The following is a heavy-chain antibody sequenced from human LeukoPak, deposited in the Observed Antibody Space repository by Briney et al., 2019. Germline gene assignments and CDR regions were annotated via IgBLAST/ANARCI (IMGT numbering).Heavy chain of an antibody. V-gene: IGHV1-69*04. D-gene: IGHD6-19*01. Sequence: ASVKVSCKASGGTSSSYAISWVRQAPGQGLEWMGRIITIVGTANYAQKFQGRVTITADTSASTAYLELRRLRSEDTAVYYCARDHMRQWLPYYFDYWGEGTLVTASS. CDR1: GGTSSSYA. CDR3: ARDHMRQWLPYYFDY. J-gene: IGHJ4*02. CDR2: IITIVGTA.